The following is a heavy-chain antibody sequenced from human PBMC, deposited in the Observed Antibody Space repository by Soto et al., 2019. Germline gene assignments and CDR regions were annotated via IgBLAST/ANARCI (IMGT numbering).Heavy chain of an antibody. CDR2: INPYTGGT. Sequence: QVQLVQSGAEVKKPGASVKVSCKASGYTFTGYYLHWVRQAPGQGLEWMAWINPYTGGTNYTQNFQGRVTMTRDTSINTADREVSRVRADDTAVYYCSRVKGYYYDSSEDLDYCGQGTLVTVSS. CDR1: GYTFTGYY. J-gene: IGHJ4*02. V-gene: IGHV1-2*02. D-gene: IGHD3-22*01. CDR3: SRVKGYYYDSSEDLDY.